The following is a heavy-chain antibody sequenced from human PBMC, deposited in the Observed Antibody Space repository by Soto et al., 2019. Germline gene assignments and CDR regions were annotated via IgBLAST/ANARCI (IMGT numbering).Heavy chain of an antibody. CDR1: GGSFSTYT. CDR2: IIPMFGIG. J-gene: IGHJ4*02. D-gene: IGHD6-19*01. V-gene: IGHV1-69*08. CDR3: AREEGITVAGPMTD. Sequence: QVQLVQSGAEVKKPGSSVKVSCKASGGSFSTYTISWVRQAPGPGLEWMGRIIPMFGIGNYAQKFQGRVTITADESTTTAYMELSSLRSEDTAMYYCAREEGITVAGPMTDWGQGTLVTVSS.